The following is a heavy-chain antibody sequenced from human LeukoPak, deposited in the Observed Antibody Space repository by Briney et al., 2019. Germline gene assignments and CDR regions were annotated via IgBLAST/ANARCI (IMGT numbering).Heavy chain of an antibody. CDR3: ARDGSFWSGFHAFDL. J-gene: IGHJ3*01. Sequence: GGSLRLSCAASGFTFSSYAMSWVRQAPGKGLEWVSGISGSGDNTYHADSVKGRFTISRDNAKKSLYLEMSSLGAEDTAVYYCARDGSFWSGFHAFDLWGQGTVVTVSS. CDR1: GFTFSSYA. V-gene: IGHV3-23*01. D-gene: IGHD3-3*01. CDR2: ISGSGDNT.